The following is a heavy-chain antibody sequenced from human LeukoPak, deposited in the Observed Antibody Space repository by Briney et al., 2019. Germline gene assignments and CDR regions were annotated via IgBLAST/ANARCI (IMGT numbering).Heavy chain of an antibody. V-gene: IGHV3-23*01. CDR2: IKGGGGDP. J-gene: IGHJ4*02. D-gene: IGHD2-21*02. CDR3: AKGGHDFNPFYW. Sequence: GGSLRLSCAASGFTFSTYAMGWVRQSPGKGLEWVSSIKGGGGDPFYADSVKGRFSISRDNSKNTLFLQLNSLRAEDSAVYYCAKGGHDFNPFYWWGPGTRVTVSS. CDR1: GFTFSTYA.